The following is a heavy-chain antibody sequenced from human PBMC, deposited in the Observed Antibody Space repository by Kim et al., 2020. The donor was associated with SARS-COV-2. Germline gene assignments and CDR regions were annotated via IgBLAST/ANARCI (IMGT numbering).Heavy chain of an antibody. V-gene: IGHV3-7*03. J-gene: IGHJ6*02. Sequence: GGSLRLSCAASGFTFSSYWMSWVRQAPGKGLEWVANIKQDGSEKYYVDSVKGRFTISRDNAKNSLYLQMNSLRAEDTAVYYCARDTHYGDYDYYYGMDVWGQGTTVTVSS. CDR3: ARDTHYGDYDYYYGMDV. CDR2: IKQDGSEK. D-gene: IGHD4-17*01. CDR1: GFTFSSYW.